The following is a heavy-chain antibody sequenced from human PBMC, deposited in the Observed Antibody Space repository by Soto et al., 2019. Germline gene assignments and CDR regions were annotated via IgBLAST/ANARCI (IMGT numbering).Heavy chain of an antibody. Sequence: EVQLLESGGDLVQPGGSLRLSCAASGFTFHTFAMSWARQAPGKGLEWVSTISGGGDNIYYPASMKGRFNISRSNSQNTLFRPMNSLTVEDTAVYYCAKRPGFVGHPGCVNHWGQGTVVSVSA. D-gene: IGHD3-3*01. V-gene: IGHV3-23*01. CDR1: GFTFHTFA. J-gene: IGHJ1*01. CDR3: AKRPGFVGHPGCVNH. CDR2: ISGGGDNI.